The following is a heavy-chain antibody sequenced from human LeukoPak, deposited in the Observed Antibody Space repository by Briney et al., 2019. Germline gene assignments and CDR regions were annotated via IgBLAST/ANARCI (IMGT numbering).Heavy chain of an antibody. Sequence: MPSGTLSLTCAVSGGSISSSNWWSWVRQPPGKGLEWIGEIYHSGSTNYNPSLKSRVTISVDKSKNQFSLKLSSVTAADTAVYYCASFLYGDYVGFGDNWFDPWGQGTLVTVSS. CDR2: IYHSGST. D-gene: IGHD4-17*01. CDR3: ASFLYGDYVGFGDNWFDP. V-gene: IGHV4-4*02. J-gene: IGHJ5*02. CDR1: GGSISSSNW.